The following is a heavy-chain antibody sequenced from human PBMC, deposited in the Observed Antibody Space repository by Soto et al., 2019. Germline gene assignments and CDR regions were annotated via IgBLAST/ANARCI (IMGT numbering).Heavy chain of an antibody. J-gene: IGHJ6*02. CDR2: ITHSGGT. V-gene: IGHV4-34*01. D-gene: IGHD3-3*02. Sequence: TLSLTCAVSGGSFSGYFWTWIRQAPGKGLEWIGEITHSGGTNYNSSLKSRVMISVDTSKKQFSLILSSVTAADTAVYYCARDRQFYHFWSGYENEGPDGLDVWGQGTTVTVSS. CDR3: ARDRQFYHFWSGYENEGPDGLDV. CDR1: GGSFSGYF.